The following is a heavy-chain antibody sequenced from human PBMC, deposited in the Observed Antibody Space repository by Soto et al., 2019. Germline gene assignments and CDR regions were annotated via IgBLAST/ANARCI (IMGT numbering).Heavy chain of an antibody. V-gene: IGHV3-30-3*01. Sequence: QVQLVESGGGVVQPGRSLRLSCAASGFTFSSYAMHWVRQAPGKGLEWVAVISYDGSNKYYADSVKGRSTISRDNSKNMLYLQMNSLRAEDTAVYYCARDSGGDFDYWGQGTLVTVSS. CDR3: ARDSGGDFDY. CDR2: ISYDGSNK. D-gene: IGHD4-17*01. CDR1: GFTFSSYA. J-gene: IGHJ4*02.